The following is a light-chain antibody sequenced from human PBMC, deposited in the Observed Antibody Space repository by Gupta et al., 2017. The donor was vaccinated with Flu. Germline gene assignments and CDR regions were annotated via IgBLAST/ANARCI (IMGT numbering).Light chain of an antibody. J-gene: IGKJ3*01. CDR2: KAS. Sequence: GARVTITGRASQSISSSLAWYQQKAGKAPKVLIYKASSLESGVPSRFSGSGSGTEFTLTISSLQPDDFATYYCQQFYSYPVTFGPGTKVNIK. CDR3: QQFYSYPVT. V-gene: IGKV1-5*03. CDR1: QSISSS.